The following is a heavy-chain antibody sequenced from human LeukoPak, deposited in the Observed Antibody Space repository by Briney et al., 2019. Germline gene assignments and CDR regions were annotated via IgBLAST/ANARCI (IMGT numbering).Heavy chain of an antibody. CDR2: ISAYNGNT. CDR3: ARDDGIGYSGHDLPTSVDY. CDR1: GYTFTSCG. D-gene: IGHD5-12*01. Sequence: ASVKVSCKASGYTFTSCGISWVRQAPGQGLEWMGWISAYNGNTNYAQKLQGRVTMTTDTSTSTAYMELRSLRSDDTAVYYCARDDGIGYSGHDLPTSVDYWGQGTLVTVSS. J-gene: IGHJ4*02. V-gene: IGHV1-18*01.